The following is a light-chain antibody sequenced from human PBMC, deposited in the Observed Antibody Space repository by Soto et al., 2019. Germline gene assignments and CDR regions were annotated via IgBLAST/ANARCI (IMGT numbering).Light chain of an antibody. CDR2: AAS. V-gene: IGKV1-39*01. CDR1: QSISNY. J-gene: IGKJ4*01. Sequence: DMEMTQSPSSLSASVGDRVTITCRASQSISNYLNWYQHKPGKVPKLLIYAASSLQSGVQTRFSGSGSGTDFPLTINSLQPEDFATYYCQQSYGTPLTFGGGTKIEIK. CDR3: QQSYGTPLT.